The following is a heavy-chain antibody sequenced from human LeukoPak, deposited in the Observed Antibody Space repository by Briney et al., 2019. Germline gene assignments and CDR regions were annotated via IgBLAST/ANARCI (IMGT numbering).Heavy chain of an antibody. CDR2: IYYSGST. CDR3: ARDAFSYCSSTSCSL. V-gene: IGHV4-39*07. Sequence: SETLSLTCTVSGGSISSSSYYWGWIRQPPWKGLEWIGSIYYSGSTYYNPSLKSRVTISVDTSKNQFSLKLSSVTAADTAVYYCARDAFSYCSSTSCSLWGQGTLVTVSS. J-gene: IGHJ4*02. CDR1: GGSISSSSYY. D-gene: IGHD2-2*01.